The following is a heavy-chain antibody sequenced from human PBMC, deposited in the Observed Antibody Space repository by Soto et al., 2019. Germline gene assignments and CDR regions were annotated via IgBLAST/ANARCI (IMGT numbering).Heavy chain of an antibody. CDR1: GFTFSNYV. CDR2: ISGSGDTT. V-gene: IGHV3-23*01. J-gene: IGHJ3*02. D-gene: IGHD1-1*01. CDR3: AKDRLERHFDAFDI. Sequence: GGSLRLSCTVSGFTFSNYVVSWVRQAPGKGLEWVSAISGSGDTTYYTDSVKGRFTVSRDNSKNTLHLQMNSLRAEDTAVYYCAKDRLERHFDAFDIWGQGTMVTVSS.